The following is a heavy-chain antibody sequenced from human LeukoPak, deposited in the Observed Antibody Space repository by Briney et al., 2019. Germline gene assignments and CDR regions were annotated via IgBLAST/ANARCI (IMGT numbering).Heavy chain of an antibody. V-gene: IGHV4-38-2*02. CDR2: IYHSGST. CDR1: NYSIISDYY. CDR3: AMRFSHGPFDY. J-gene: IGHJ4*02. Sequence: SETLSLTCTVSNYSIISDYYWGWIRQAPGKGLEWIGTIYHSGSTSYNPSLNSRVTISVDPSKNQFSLKLTSVSAADTAVYFCAMRFSHGPFDYWGQGTLVTVSS. D-gene: IGHD3-3*01.